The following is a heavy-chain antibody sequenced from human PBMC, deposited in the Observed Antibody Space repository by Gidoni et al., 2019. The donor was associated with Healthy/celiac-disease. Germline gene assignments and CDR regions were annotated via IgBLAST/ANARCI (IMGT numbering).Heavy chain of an antibody. CDR2: ISSSSSYT. CDR1: GFTFSDYY. V-gene: IGHV3-11*05. Sequence: QVQLVESGGGLVKPGGSRRLSCAASGFTFSDYYMSWIRQAPGKGLELFSYISSSSSYTNYAASVKGRFTISRDNAKNSLYLQMNSLRAEDTAVYYCARDRPYYGMDVWGQGTTVTVSS. J-gene: IGHJ6*02. CDR3: ARDRPYYGMDV.